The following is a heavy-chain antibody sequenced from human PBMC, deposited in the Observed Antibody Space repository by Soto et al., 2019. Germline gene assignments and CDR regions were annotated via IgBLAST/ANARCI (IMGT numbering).Heavy chain of an antibody. Sequence: GGSLRLSCAASGFTFSSYAMSWVRQAPGKGLEWVSAISGSGGSTYYADSVKGRFTISRDNSKNTLYLQMNRLRAEDPAVYYCASIPITAAIITGGLYCGMDVWGQGTTVTVSS. CDR3: ASIPITAAIITGGLYCGMDV. D-gene: IGHD2-2*01. J-gene: IGHJ6*02. CDR2: ISGSGGST. CDR1: GFTFSSYA. V-gene: IGHV3-23*01.